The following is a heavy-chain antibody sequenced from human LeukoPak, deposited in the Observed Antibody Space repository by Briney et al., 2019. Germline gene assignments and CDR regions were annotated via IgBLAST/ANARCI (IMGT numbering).Heavy chain of an antibody. CDR3: ARDYYGSGSYPLYYYYYMDV. Sequence: PSETLSLTCTVSGGSISSYYWSWIRQPPGKGLEWIGYIYYSGSTNYNPSLKSRVTMSVDTSKNQFSLKLSSVTAADTAVYYCARDYYGSGSYPLYYYYYMDVWGKGTTVTISS. V-gene: IGHV4-59*12. D-gene: IGHD3-10*01. CDR1: GGSISSYY. J-gene: IGHJ6*03. CDR2: IYYSGST.